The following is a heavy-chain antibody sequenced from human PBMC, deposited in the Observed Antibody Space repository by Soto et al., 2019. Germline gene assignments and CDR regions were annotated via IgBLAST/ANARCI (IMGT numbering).Heavy chain of an antibody. D-gene: IGHD6-6*01. J-gene: IGHJ4*02. V-gene: IGHV3-66*01. Sequence: EVQLVESGGGLVQPGGSLRLSCAASGFTVSSNYMSWVRQAPGKGLEWVSVIYSGGSTYYADSVKGRFTISRDYSKNTLYLQLNSLRAEDTAVYYCARDLCSSFDYWGQGTLVTVSS. CDR3: ARDLCSSFDY. CDR1: GFTVSSNY. CDR2: IYSGGST.